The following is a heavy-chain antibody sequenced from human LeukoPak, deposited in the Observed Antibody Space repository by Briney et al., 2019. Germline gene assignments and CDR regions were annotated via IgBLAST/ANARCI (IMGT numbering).Heavy chain of an antibody. D-gene: IGHD3-10*02. CDR1: GGSISNDY. Sequence: PSETLSVTCTVSGGSISNDYWSCIRQPPGKGLEWIGYIYYSGSGSTNYNPSLKSRVTISVNMSKNQFSLRLSSVTAADTAMYYCVTEVNCSGYSDYWGQGTLVSVSS. J-gene: IGHJ4*02. V-gene: IGHV4-59*01. CDR2: IYYSGSGST. CDR3: VTEVNCSGYSDY.